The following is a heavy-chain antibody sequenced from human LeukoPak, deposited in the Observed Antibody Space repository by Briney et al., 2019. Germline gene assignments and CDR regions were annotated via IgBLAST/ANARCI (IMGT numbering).Heavy chain of an antibody. CDR2: ISHSGST. D-gene: IGHD2-15*01. J-gene: IGHJ4*02. V-gene: IGHV4-34*01. CDR3: ARGGSRIVVVVAARKPHYFDY. Sequence: SETLSLXCAVYGGSFSGYYWSWIRQPPGKELEWIGEISHSGSTNYNPSLKSRVTISVDTSKNQFSLKLSSVTAADTAVYYCARGGSRIVVVVAARKPHYFDYWGQGTLVTVSS. CDR1: GGSFSGYY.